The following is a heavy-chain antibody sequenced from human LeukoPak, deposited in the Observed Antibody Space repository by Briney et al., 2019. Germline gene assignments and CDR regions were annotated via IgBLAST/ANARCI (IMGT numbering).Heavy chain of an antibody. CDR1: GFTFSNAW. D-gene: IGHD5-18*01. J-gene: IGHJ4*02. Sequence: GGSLRLSCAASGFTFSNAWMSWVRQAPGEGLEWVGRIKSKTDGGTTDYAAPVKARFTISRDDSKNTLYLQMNSLKTEDTAVYYCATDRRVYSYGLDYWGQGTLVTVSS. CDR2: IKSKTDGGTT. V-gene: IGHV3-15*01. CDR3: ATDRRVYSYGLDY.